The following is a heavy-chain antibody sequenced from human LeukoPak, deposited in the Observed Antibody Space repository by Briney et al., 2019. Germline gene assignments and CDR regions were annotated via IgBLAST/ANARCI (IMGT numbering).Heavy chain of an antibody. J-gene: IGHJ6*02. D-gene: IGHD6-13*01. CDR3: ARDLKRSSSWSYYYYGMDV. V-gene: IGHV1-18*01. CDR2: ISAYNGNT. Sequence: ASVKVSCKASGYTFTSYGISWVRQAPGQGLEWMGWISAYNGNTNYAQKLQGRVTMTTDTSTSTAYMEPRSLRSDDTAVYYCARDLKRSSSWSYYYYGMDVWGQGTTVTVSS. CDR1: GYTFTSYG.